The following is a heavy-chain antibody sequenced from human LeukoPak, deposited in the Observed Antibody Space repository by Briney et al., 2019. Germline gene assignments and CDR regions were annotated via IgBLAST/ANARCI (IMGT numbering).Heavy chain of an antibody. CDR3: ARDIYDFPNHQFDY. CDR2: INPNSGGA. J-gene: IGHJ4*02. D-gene: IGHD3-3*01. V-gene: IGHV1-2*02. Sequence: GASVKVSCKASGYTFTGYYMHWVRQAPGQGLEWMGWINPNSGGANYAQKFQGRVTMTRDTSISTAYMELSRLRSDDTAVYYCARDIYDFPNHQFDYWGQGTLVTVSS. CDR1: GYTFTGYY.